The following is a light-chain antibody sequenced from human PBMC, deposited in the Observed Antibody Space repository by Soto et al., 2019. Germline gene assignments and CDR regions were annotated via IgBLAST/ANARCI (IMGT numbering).Light chain of an antibody. J-gene: IGLJ2*01. CDR2: DVN. V-gene: IGLV2-14*01. CDR1: SSDVGAYNY. CDR3: TSWTTSTTMK. Sequence: QSARTQPASVSGSPGQSITISCTGTSSDVGAYNYVSWYQQHPGKAPKLMIYDVNIRPSGVSNRFSGSKSGNTASLTISGLQAEDEADYYCTSWTTSTTMKFGGGTKLTVL.